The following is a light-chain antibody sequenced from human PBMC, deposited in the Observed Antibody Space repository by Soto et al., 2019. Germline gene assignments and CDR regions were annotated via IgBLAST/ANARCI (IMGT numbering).Light chain of an antibody. CDR2: AAS. CDR3: QRTYSAPYT. CDR1: QSISSH. J-gene: IGKJ2*01. V-gene: IGKV1-39*01. Sequence: DIQMTQSPSSLSASVGDRVTITCRASQSISSHLNWYQHRPGKAPNLLIYAASGLQGGVPSRFSGSGSGTDFTLTISSLQPEHSAGYFCQRTYSAPYTFGQGTKLEIK.